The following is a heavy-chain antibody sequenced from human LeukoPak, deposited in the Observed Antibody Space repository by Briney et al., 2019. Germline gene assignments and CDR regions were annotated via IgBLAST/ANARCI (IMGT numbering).Heavy chain of an antibody. CDR1: GYTFTGYY. CDR3: ARERPRYCSGGSCYLGYFDY. J-gene: IGHJ4*02. V-gene: IGHV1-2*02. D-gene: IGHD2-15*01. Sequence: ASVKVSCKASGYTFTGYYMHWVRQAPGQGLEWMGWINPNSGGTNYAQKFQGRVTMTRDTSISTAYMELSRLRSDDTAVYCCARERPRYCSGGSCYLGYFDYWGQGTLVTVSS. CDR2: INPNSGGT.